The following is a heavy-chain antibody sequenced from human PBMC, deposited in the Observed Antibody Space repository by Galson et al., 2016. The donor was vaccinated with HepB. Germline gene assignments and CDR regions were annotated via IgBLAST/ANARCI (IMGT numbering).Heavy chain of an antibody. CDR2: ISYDGSTK. Sequence: SLRLSCAASGFTFSSYAMHWVRQAPGKGLEWVAVISYDGSTKYYADSVKGRFTISRDNSKNTLYLQMNSLRPEDTAVYYCARGGTSRMILAVITPFDYWGQGTLLTVSS. J-gene: IGHJ4*02. V-gene: IGHV3-30*04. D-gene: IGHD3-22*01. CDR3: ARGGTSRMILAVITPFDY. CDR1: GFTFSSYA.